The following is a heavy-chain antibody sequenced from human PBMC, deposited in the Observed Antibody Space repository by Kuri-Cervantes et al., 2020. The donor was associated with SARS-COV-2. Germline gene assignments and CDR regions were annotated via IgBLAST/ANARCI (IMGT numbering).Heavy chain of an antibody. CDR1: GFTFSNYA. Sequence: GESLKISCAASGFTFSNYAMNWVRQAPGKGLEWVSTISGSGSSTYYADSVKGRLTISRDNSKNTLYLQMNSLRADDTAVYYCARVVGIRGYFDYWGQGTLVTVSS. CDR2: ISGSGSST. D-gene: IGHD3-10*01. J-gene: IGHJ4*02. V-gene: IGHV3-23*01. CDR3: ARVVGIRGYFDY.